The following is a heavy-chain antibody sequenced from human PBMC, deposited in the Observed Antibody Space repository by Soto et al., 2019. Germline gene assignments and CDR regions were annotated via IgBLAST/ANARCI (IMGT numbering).Heavy chain of an antibody. V-gene: IGHV1-69*12. Sequence: QVQLVQSGAEVKKPGSSVKVSCKASGGTFSSYAISWVRQAPGQGLEWMGGIIPIFGTANYAQKFQGRVKIAGAESTSRAYMELSSLRSEDTAVYKCASSVLGASSGGGYWGKGALVTVSS. J-gene: IGHJ4*02. CDR3: ASSVLGASSGGGY. D-gene: IGHD1-26*01. CDR1: GGTFSSYA. CDR2: IIPIFGTA.